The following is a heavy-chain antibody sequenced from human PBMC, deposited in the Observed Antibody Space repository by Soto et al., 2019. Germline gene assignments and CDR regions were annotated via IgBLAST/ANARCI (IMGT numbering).Heavy chain of an antibody. D-gene: IGHD1-1*01. V-gene: IGHV1-2*02. CDR2: INPNSGGT. Sequence: GASVKVSCKASGYTFTGYYMHWVRQAPGQGLEWMGWINPNSGGTNYAQKFQGRVTMTRDTSISTAYMELSRLRSDDTAVYYCARGANWPEAGWNCFDTWGQGTLVTVSS. J-gene: IGHJ5*02. CDR1: GYTFTGYY. CDR3: ARGANWPEAGWNCFDT.